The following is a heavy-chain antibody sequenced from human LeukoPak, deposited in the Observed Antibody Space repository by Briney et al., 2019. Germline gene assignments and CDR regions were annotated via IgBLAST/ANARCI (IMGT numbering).Heavy chain of an antibody. Sequence: GGALRLSGAATRFTCSSYALSWVGQAPGNGLDGGSLIIGGSCDTFYADCVKGRFTISRDNSKKRLYLQMTSVRAEDTALYYCVKGAYDYIEMGYLDYWGQGTLVTVSS. CDR1: RFTCSSYA. D-gene: IGHD5-12*01. J-gene: IGHJ4*02. CDR2: IIGGSCDT. CDR3: VKGAYDYIEMGYLDY. V-gene: IGHV3-23*01.